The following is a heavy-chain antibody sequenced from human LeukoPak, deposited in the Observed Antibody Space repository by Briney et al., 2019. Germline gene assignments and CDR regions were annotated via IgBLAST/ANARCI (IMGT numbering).Heavy chain of an antibody. V-gene: IGHV3-74*01. CDR2: IRGDENEI. J-gene: IGHJ4*02. CDR3: ARGHVPGSTRHWDF. CDR1: GFTSSSHW. Sequence: GGSLRLSCEAPGFTSSSHWMHWVRQVPGKGLVWVARIRGDENEIDYADSVKGRFTISRDNAKNTLYLQMNSLRVEDTAVYFCARGHVPGSTRHWDFWGQGTLVTVSS. D-gene: IGHD3-10*01.